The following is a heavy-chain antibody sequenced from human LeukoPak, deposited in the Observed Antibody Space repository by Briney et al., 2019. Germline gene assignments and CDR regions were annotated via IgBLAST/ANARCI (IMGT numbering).Heavy chain of an antibody. Sequence: GGSLRLSCAASGFTFSDYYMSWIRQAPGKGLEWVSYISSSGSTIYYADSVKGRFTISRDNAKNSLYLQMNSLRAEDTAVYYCARGPNEYYYYYYYMDVWGKGTTVTVSS. CDR3: ARGPNEYYYYYYYMDV. CDR1: GFTFSDYY. D-gene: IGHD1-1*01. J-gene: IGHJ6*03. V-gene: IGHV3-11*04. CDR2: ISSSGSTI.